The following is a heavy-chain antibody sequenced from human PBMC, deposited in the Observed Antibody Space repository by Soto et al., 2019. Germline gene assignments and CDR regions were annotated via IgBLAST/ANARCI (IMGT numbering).Heavy chain of an antibody. Sequence: SETLSTTCTVSGRSISSYYWSWIRQPPGKGLEWIGYIYHSGSTYYNPSLKSRVTISVDTSKNQFSLKLSSVTAADTAVYYCARAYGGYADYWGQGALVTVSS. CDR1: GRSISSYY. CDR2: IYHSGST. D-gene: IGHD5-12*01. J-gene: IGHJ4*02. V-gene: IGHV4-59*01. CDR3: ARAYGGYADY.